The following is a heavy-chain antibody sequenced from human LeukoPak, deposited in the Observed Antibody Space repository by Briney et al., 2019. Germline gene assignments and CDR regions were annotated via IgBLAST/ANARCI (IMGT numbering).Heavy chain of an antibody. J-gene: IGHJ3*02. CDR2: IYNSGST. CDR1: GGSISTYY. Sequence: PSETLSLTCTVSGGSISTYYWSWIRQPPGKGLEWIAYIYNSGSTNSNPSLKSRVTISVETSKNQFSLRLSSVTAADTAVYYCARIYYDSGAYYRRAFDIWGQGTMVSVSS. CDR3: ARIYYDSGAYYRRAFDI. D-gene: IGHD3-22*01. V-gene: IGHV4-59*01.